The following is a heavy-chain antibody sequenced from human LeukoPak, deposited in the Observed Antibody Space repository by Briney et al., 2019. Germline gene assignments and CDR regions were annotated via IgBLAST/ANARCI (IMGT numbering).Heavy chain of an antibody. CDR2: IKQDGSEK. CDR3: ARGIVVVPAALFDP. Sequence: GGSLRPSCAASGFTFSSYWMSWVRQAPGKGLEWVANIKQDGSEKYYVDSVKGRFTISRDNAKNSLYLQMNSLRAEDTAVYYCARGIVVVPAALFDPWGQGTLVTVPS. V-gene: IGHV3-7*03. CDR1: GFTFSSYW. J-gene: IGHJ5*02. D-gene: IGHD2-2*01.